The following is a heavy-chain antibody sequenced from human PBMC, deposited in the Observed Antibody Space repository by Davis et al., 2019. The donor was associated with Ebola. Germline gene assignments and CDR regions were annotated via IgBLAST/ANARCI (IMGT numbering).Heavy chain of an antibody. D-gene: IGHD6-13*01. CDR3: ATSDCPTSSCSLVFYPMDV. CDR1: GFNFHNYA. Sequence: PGGSLRLSCAASGFNFHNYAMNWVRQAPGKGLEWVSTISRSADSTYYADSVKGRFTISSDNSKNTLYLQMNSLRAEDTAVYYCATSDCPTSSCSLVFYPMDVWGQGTTVTVSS. CDR2: ISRSADST. J-gene: IGHJ6*02. V-gene: IGHV3-23*01.